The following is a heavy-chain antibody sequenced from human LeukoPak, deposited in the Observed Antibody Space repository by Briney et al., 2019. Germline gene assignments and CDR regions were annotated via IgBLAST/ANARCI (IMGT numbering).Heavy chain of an antibody. CDR1: GFTFSSSG. D-gene: IGHD2-2*02. CDR3: AKGDIVIVPTAIRFYFYGMDV. J-gene: IGHJ6*02. CDR2: ISFDGSNK. Sequence: PGGSLRLSCAASGFTFSSSGIHWVRPAPGKGLEWVAVISFDGSNKYYADFVKGRFTISRDNSKNTLYLQMNSLRVEDTAVYYCAKGDIVIVPTAIRFYFYGMDVWGQGTTVTVSS. V-gene: IGHV3-30*18.